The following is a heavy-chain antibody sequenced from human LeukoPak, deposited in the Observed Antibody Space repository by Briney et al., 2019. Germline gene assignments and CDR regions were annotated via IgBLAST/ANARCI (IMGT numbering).Heavy chain of an antibody. CDR3: AKEQRYNWNYLLGAFDI. D-gene: IGHD1-7*01. V-gene: IGHV3-23*01. CDR1: GFTFSSYA. J-gene: IGHJ3*02. CDR2: ISGSGGST. Sequence: GGSLRLSCAASGFTFSSYAMSWVRQAPGKGLEWVSAISGSGGSTYYADSVKGRFTISRDNSKNTLYLQMNSLRAEDTAVYYCAKEQRYNWNYLLGAFDIWGQGTMVTVSS.